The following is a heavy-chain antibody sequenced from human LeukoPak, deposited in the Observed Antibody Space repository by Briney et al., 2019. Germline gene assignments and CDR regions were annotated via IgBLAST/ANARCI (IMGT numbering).Heavy chain of an antibody. D-gene: IGHD6-13*01. V-gene: IGHV1-2*02. J-gene: IGHJ6*03. Sequence: GASVKVSCKASGYTFTGYYMHWVRQAPGQGLEWMGWINPNSGGTNYAQKFQGRVTMTRDTSISTAYMELSRLRSDDTAVYYCARGIAAANYYYYSMDVWGKGTTVTVSS. CDR2: INPNSGGT. CDR3: ARGIAAANYYYYSMDV. CDR1: GYTFTGYY.